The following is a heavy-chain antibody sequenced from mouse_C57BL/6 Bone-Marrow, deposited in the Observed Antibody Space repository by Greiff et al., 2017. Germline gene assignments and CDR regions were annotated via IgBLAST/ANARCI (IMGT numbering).Heavy chain of an antibody. Sequence: LQESGAELVRPGTSVKVSCKASGYAFTNYLIEWVKQRPGQGLEWIGVINPGSGGTNYNEKFKGKATLTADKSSSTAYMQLSSLTSEDSAVYFCARAALTVFDYWGQGTTLTVSS. CDR1: GYAFTNYL. V-gene: IGHV1-54*01. CDR3: ARAALTVFDY. J-gene: IGHJ2*01. D-gene: IGHD4-1*01. CDR2: INPGSGGT.